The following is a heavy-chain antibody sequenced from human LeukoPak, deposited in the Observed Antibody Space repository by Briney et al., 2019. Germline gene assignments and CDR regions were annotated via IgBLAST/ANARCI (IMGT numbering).Heavy chain of an antibody. Sequence: PSETLSLTCTVSGGSISSSSYYWGWIRQPPGKGLECIGTIYYSGSAYYSPSLKSRVTISVDTSKNQFSLKLSSVTAADTAVYYCATFGSGSHYYYYYMDVWGKGTTVTVSS. D-gene: IGHD3-10*01. J-gene: IGHJ6*03. CDR3: ATFGSGSHYYYYYMDV. V-gene: IGHV4-39*01. CDR2: IYYSGSA. CDR1: GGSISSSSYY.